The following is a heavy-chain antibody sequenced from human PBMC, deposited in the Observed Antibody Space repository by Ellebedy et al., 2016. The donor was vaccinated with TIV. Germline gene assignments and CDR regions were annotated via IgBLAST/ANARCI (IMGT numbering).Heavy chain of an antibody. CDR1: GFTFGDYA. J-gene: IGHJ6*02. CDR2: IRSKAYGGTT. D-gene: IGHD1-26*01. V-gene: IGHV3-49*03. Sequence: GESLKISXTASGFTFGDYAMSWFRQAPGKGLEWVGFIRSKAYGGTTEYAASVKGRFTISRDDSKSIAYLQMNSLKTEDTAVYYCTRDPSGSYPYYYYYSMDVWGQGTTVTVSS. CDR3: TRDPSGSYPYYYYYSMDV.